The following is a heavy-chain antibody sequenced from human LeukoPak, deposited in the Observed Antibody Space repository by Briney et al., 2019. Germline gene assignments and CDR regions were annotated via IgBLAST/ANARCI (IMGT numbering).Heavy chain of an antibody. CDR3: TTDIPFTSGGAIAY. D-gene: IGHD3-16*02. Sequence: TGGSLRLSCAASGLIFSNCWMTWVRQAPGKGLEWVGRIKSEVDGATRDYAAPVRGRFTLSRDDSRNTLYLQMNSLKTEDTAFYYCTTDIPFTSGGAIAYWGQGTLVTVSS. CDR1: GLIFSNCW. CDR2: IKSEVDGATR. J-gene: IGHJ4*02. V-gene: IGHV3-15*01.